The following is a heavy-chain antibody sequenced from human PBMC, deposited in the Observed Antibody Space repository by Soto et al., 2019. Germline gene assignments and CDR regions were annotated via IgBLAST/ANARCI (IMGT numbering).Heavy chain of an antibody. J-gene: IGHJ6*02. CDR3: AKSYSSSWYYYYYGMDV. CDR1: GFTFSSYA. V-gene: IGHV3-23*01. D-gene: IGHD6-13*01. CDR2: ISGSGGST. Sequence: GGSLRLSCAASGFTFSSYAMSWVRQAPGKGLEWVSAISGSGGSTYYADSVKGRFTISRDNSKNTLYLQMNSLRAEDTAVYYCAKSYSSSWYYYYYGMDVGGQGTTVTVSS.